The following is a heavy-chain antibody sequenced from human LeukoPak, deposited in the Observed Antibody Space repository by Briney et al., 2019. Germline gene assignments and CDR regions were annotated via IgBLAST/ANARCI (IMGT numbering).Heavy chain of an antibody. CDR2: VNQDGSGK. V-gene: IGHV3-7*01. CDR1: GFTFTTYW. Sequence: PGGSLRLSCAASGFTFTTYWMNWVRQAPGKGLQWVANVNQDGSGKYYVDAVKGRSTISRDNAKDSLYLQMKRLRAEDTAHYYCARGFAGANAFDIWGQGTMVTVSS. J-gene: IGHJ3*02. CDR3: ARGFAGANAFDI.